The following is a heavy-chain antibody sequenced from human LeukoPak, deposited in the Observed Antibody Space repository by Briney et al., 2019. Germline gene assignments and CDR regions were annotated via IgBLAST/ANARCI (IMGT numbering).Heavy chain of an antibody. J-gene: IGHJ4*02. CDR2: IKQDGSEI. CDR1: GFTFSSYW. D-gene: IGHD3-10*01. V-gene: IGHV3-7*05. CDR3: ARDTFYYGSGSYRFDY. Sequence: PGGSLRLSCAASGFTFSSYWMSWVRQAPGKGLEWVANIKQDGSEIYYVDSVKGRFTISRDNGKNSLYLQMNSLRAEDTAVYYCARDTFYYGSGSYRFDYWGQGTLVTVSS.